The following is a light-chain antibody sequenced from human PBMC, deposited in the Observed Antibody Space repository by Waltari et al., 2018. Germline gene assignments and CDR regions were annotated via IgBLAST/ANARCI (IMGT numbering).Light chain of an antibody. J-gene: IGLJ2*01. CDR3: CSFAGSRTFV. CDR2: EGS. Sequence: QSALTQPASVTGSPGQSITIPCTGTSRDVGGYNLVPWYQHHPGKAPKPMIYEGSQRPSGVSDRFSGSKSGNTASLTISGLQAEDEADYYCCSFAGSRTFVFGGGTKVTVL. CDR1: SRDVGGYNL. V-gene: IGLV2-23*03.